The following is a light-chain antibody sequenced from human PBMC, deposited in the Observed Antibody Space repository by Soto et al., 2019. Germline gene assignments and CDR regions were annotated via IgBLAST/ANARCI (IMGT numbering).Light chain of an antibody. CDR3: QKSYSTPRT. Sequence: DIQMTQSPSSLSASVGDRVTITGRASQSISSWLAWYQQKPGKAPKLLIYDASSLESGVPSRFSGSGSGTDFTLTISSLQPEDFATYYCQKSYSTPRTFGQGTKVDIK. V-gene: IGKV1-39*01. CDR1: QSISSW. CDR2: DAS. J-gene: IGKJ1*01.